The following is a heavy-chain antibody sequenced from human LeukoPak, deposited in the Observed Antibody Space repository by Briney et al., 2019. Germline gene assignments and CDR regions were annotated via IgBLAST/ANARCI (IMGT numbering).Heavy chain of an antibody. CDR2: IRHGGSNK. V-gene: IGHV3-30*02. J-gene: IGHJ4*02. CDR1: GFTFSSHG. Sequence: PGGSLRLSCAASGFTFSSHGMHWVRQAPGKGLEWVAFIRHGGSNKYYADSVKGRFTISRDNSKNTLYVQMNSLRAEDTAVYYCAKDRSDYYYDTTGPLNYWGQGTLVTVSS. D-gene: IGHD3-22*01. CDR3: AKDRSDYYYDTTGPLNY.